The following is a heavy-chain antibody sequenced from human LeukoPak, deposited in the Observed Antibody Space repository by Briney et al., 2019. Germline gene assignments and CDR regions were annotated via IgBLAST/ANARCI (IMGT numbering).Heavy chain of an antibody. J-gene: IGHJ4*02. CDR1: RDSISTSNSY. CDR2: IYYSGNT. V-gene: IGHV4-39*07. D-gene: IGHD1-26*01. Sequence: PSETLSLTCTVSRDSISTSNSYWGWIRQPPGKGLEWIESIYYSGNTYYNASLKSRVTISVDTSKNQFSLKLSSVTAADTAVYYWARDRVGAIQYWGQGTLVTVSS. CDR3: ARDRVGAIQY.